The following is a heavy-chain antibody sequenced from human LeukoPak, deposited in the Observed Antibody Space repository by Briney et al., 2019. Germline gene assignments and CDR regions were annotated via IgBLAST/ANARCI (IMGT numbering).Heavy chain of an antibody. CDR1: KFTFSSYS. Sequence: PGGSLRLSCAASKFTFSSYSMHWVRQAPGKGLEWLAFISYDGTNTHYADSVKGRFTVYRDNSNNTLFLQMNSLRAEDTAVYYCARGDDFRAGFLDYWGQGSLVTVSS. V-gene: IGHV3-30*04. D-gene: IGHD2-21*02. CDR3: ARGDDFRAGFLDY. J-gene: IGHJ4*02. CDR2: ISYDGTNT.